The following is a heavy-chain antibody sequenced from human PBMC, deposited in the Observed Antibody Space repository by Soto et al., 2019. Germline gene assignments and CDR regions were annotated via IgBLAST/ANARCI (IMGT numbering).Heavy chain of an antibody. CDR2: IYYSGST. CDR1: GGSISSGGYY. V-gene: IGHV4-31*03. CDR3: TRDLRENYYYYMDV. Sequence: QVQLQESGPGLVKPSQTLSLTCTVSGGSISSGGYYWSWIRQHPGKGLEWIGYIYYSGSTYYNPSLKSRVTISVDTSKNQCSLKLSSVTAADTAVYYCTRDLRENYYYYMDVWGKGTTVTVSS. J-gene: IGHJ6*03.